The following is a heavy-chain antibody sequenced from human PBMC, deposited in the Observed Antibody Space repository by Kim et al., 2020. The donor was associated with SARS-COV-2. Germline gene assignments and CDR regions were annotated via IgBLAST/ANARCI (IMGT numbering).Heavy chain of an antibody. V-gene: IGHV4-34*01. D-gene: IGHD1-26*01. J-gene: IGHJ6*02. CDR1: GGSFSGYY. CDR3: ASGSYYLYYYCMDV. Sequence: SETLSLTCAVYGGSFSGYYWSWIRQPPGKGLEWIGEINHSGSTNYNPSLKSRVTISVDTSKNQFSLKLSSVTAADTAVYYCASGSYYLYYYCMDVWGQGTTVTVSS. CDR2: INHSGST.